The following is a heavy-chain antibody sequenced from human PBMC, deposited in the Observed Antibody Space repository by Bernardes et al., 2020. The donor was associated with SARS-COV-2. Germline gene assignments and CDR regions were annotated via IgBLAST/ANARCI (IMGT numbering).Heavy chain of an antibody. V-gene: IGHV4-59*08. CDR3: ARQDIGAIFGVVITPAGMDV. J-gene: IGHJ6*02. CDR1: GGSISSYY. CDR2: IYYSGST. Sequence: SETLYLTCTVSGGSISSYYWSWIRQPPGKGLEWIGYIYYSGSTNYNPSLKSRVTISVDTSKNQFSLKLSSVTAADTAVYYCARQDIGAIFGVVITPAGMDVWGQGTTVTVSS. D-gene: IGHD3-3*01.